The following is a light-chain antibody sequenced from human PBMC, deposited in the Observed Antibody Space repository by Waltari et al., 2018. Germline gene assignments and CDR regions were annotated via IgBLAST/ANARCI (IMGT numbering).Light chain of an antibody. Sequence: EIVLTQSPGTLSLSPGERATLSCRASQRVSRTLAWYQQKPGQPPKLLIFWASTRESGVPDRFSGSGSGTDFTLTISSLQAEDVAVYYCQQYHSTPPTFTFGQGTKLEIK. CDR1: QRVSRT. V-gene: IGKV4-1*01. CDR2: WAS. J-gene: IGKJ2*01. CDR3: QQYHSTPPTFT.